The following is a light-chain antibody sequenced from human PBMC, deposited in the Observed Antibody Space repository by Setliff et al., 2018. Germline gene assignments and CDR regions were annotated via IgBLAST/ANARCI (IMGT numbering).Light chain of an antibody. CDR3: ASYIGSSTYV. Sequence: QSALTQPASVSGSPGQSITISCAGTSSDVGAYNLVSWYQQHPGKGPKVLIYEVTKRPSGVSTRFSGSKSGDTASLTISGLQAEDEADYHCASYIGSSTYVFGSGTKGTVL. V-gene: IGLV2-23*02. J-gene: IGLJ1*01. CDR1: SSDVGAYNL. CDR2: EVT.